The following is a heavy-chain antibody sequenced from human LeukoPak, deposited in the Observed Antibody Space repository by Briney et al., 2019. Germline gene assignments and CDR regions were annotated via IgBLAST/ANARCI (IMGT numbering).Heavy chain of an antibody. J-gene: IGHJ6*03. CDR2: ISGSGGRT. CDR1: GFTFSSYA. Sequence: GGSLRLSCAASGFTFSSYAMSWVRQAPGKGLEWVSVISGSGGRTYYADSVKGRFTISRDNAKNSLYLQMNSLRAEDTAVYYCARYGSGSYYSGDYYYYYMDVWGKGTTVTVSS. V-gene: IGHV3-23*01. CDR3: ARYGSGSYYSGDYYYYYMDV. D-gene: IGHD3-10*01.